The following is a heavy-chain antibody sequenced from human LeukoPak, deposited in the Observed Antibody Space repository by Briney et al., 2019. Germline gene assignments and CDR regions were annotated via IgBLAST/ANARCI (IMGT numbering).Heavy chain of an antibody. V-gene: IGHV3-7*01. CDR3: ARDRAGPDPYDAFDI. CDR2: IKQDGSEK. Sequence: PGGSLRLSCAASGFTFSSYWMSWVRQAPGKGLEWVANIKQDGSEKYYVDSAKGRFTISRDNAKNSLYLQMNSLRAEDTAVYYCARDRAGPDPYDAFDIWGQGTMVTVSS. J-gene: IGHJ3*02. CDR1: GFTFSSYW. D-gene: IGHD6-13*01.